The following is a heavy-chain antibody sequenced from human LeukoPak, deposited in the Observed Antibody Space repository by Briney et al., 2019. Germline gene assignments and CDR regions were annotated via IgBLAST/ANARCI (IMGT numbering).Heavy chain of an antibody. J-gene: IGHJ4*02. CDR3: ARAPYYYDSSGPRLDY. D-gene: IGHD3-22*01. Sequence: ASVKVSCKASGYTFTSYGMSWVRQAPGQGLEWMGWISAYNGNTNYAQKLQGRVTMTTDTSTSTAYMELRTLRSDATAVYYCARAPYYYDSSGPRLDYWGQGTLVTVSS. CDR1: GYTFTSYG. CDR2: ISAYNGNT. V-gene: IGHV1-18*01.